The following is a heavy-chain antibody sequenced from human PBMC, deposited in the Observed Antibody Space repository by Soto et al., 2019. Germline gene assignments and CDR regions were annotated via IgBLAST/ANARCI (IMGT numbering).Heavy chain of an antibody. D-gene: IGHD3-3*01. V-gene: IGHV1-8*01. Sequence: QVQLVQSGAEVKKPGASVKVSCKASGYTFTSYDINWVRQATGQGLEWMGWMNPKSGNTGYAQKFQGKVTTTRNTSIRTAYMELRRLKSEDTAVYYCERGFFGVVISPDYWGQGTLVTVSS. CDR1: GYTFTSYD. J-gene: IGHJ4*02. CDR2: MNPKSGNT. CDR3: ERGFFGVVISPDY.